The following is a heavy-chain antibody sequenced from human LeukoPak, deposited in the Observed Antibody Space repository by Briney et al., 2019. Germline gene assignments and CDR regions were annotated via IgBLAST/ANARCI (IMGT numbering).Heavy chain of an antibody. Sequence: PGRSLRLSCAASGFTFSSYGMHWVRQAPGKGLEWVAVISYDGSNKYYADSVKGRFTISRDNSKNTLYLQMNSLRAEDTAVYYCAKDPAEYSGSYGYYFDYWGQGTLVTVSS. V-gene: IGHV3-30*18. CDR1: GFTFSSYG. CDR3: AKDPAEYSGSYGYYFDY. CDR2: ISYDGSNK. D-gene: IGHD1-26*01. J-gene: IGHJ4*02.